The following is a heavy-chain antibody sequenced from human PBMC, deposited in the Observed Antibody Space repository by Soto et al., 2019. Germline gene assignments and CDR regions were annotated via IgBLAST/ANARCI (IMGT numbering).Heavy chain of an antibody. CDR3: ARARRPWREVSGDWFDP. D-gene: IGHD4-17*01. CDR1: GGTFSSYA. V-gene: IGHV1-69*01. J-gene: IGHJ5*02. CDR2: IIPIFGTA. Sequence: QVQLVQSGAEVKTPGSSVKVSCKASGGTFSSYAISWVRQAPGQGLEWMGGIIPIFGTANYEQTFQGRVTITEDESTRPAYMELSSLRSEDRAVYYCARARRPWREVSGDWFDPWGQGTLVTVAS.